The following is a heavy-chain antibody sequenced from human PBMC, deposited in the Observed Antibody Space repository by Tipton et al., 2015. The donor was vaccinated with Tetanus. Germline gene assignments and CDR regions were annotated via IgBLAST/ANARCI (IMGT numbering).Heavy chain of an antibody. CDR3: AKDHLAPGLYFDS. J-gene: IGHJ4*02. CDR1: GGSISTYH. Sequence: LSLTCTVSGGSISTYHWNWIRQAPGKGLEWVSYLNPSGTSTYYADSVKGRFTISRDNTKNSLFLQMNNLGAEDTAVYYCAKDHLAPGLYFDSWGQVTLVTVSS. D-gene: IGHD3-10*01. V-gene: IGHV3-11*01. CDR2: LNPSGTST.